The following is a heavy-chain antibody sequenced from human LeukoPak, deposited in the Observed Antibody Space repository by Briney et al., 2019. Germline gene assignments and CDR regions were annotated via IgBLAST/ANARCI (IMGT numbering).Heavy chain of an antibody. CDR2: IIPIFGTA. J-gene: IGHJ4*02. CDR1: GGTFSSYA. CDR3: ARGRGLGVVSPYFDY. V-gene: IGHV1-69*13. Sequence: ASVKVPCKASGGTFSSYAISWVRQAPGQGLEWMGGIIPIFGTANYAQKFQGRVTITADESTSTAYMELSSLRSEDTAVYYCARGRGLGVVSPYFDYWGQGTLVTVSS. D-gene: IGHD3-3*01.